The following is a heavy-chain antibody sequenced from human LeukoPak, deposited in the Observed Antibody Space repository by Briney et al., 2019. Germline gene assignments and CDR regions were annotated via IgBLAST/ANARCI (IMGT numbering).Heavy chain of an antibody. V-gene: IGHV3-64*01. CDR3: ARGNRYYGSEYYFDY. D-gene: IGHD3-10*01. CDR2: ISSNGGST. J-gene: IGHJ4*02. Sequence: GGSLRLSCAASGFTFSSYAMHWVRQAPGKGLEYVSAISSNGGSTYYANSVKGRFTISRDNAKNSLYLQMNSLRAGDTAVYYCARGNRYYGSEYYFDYWGQGTLVTVSS. CDR1: GFTFSSYA.